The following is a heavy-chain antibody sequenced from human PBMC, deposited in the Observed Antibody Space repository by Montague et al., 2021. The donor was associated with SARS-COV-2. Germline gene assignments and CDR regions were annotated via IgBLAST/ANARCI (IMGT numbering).Heavy chain of an antibody. CDR3: AREGPAAAGYFLR. Sequence: SETLSLICTVSGGSISSFYWSWFRQPPGKGLEWIGYISDSGSTNYNPSLTSRVTISGDTSKNQFSLRLHSVTAAGTAIYYCAREGPAAAGYFLRWGQGILATVS. CDR2: ISDSGST. CDR1: GGSISSFY. J-gene: IGHJ1*01. V-gene: IGHV4-59*12. D-gene: IGHD2-2*01.